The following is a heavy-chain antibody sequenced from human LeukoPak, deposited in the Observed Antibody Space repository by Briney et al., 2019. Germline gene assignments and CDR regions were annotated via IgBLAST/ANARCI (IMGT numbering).Heavy chain of an antibody. V-gene: IGHV1-8*01. D-gene: IGHD2-15*01. J-gene: IGHJ6*03. CDR1: GYTFTSYD. CDR3: ARDSTGRLLVGANYYYYMDV. CDR2: MNPNSGNT. Sequence: GASVKVSCKASGYTFTSYDINWVRQATGQGLEWMGWMNPNSGNTGYAQKFQGRVTMTRNTSISTAYMELSSLRSEDTAVYYCARDSTGRLLVGANYYYYMDVWGKGTTVTVSS.